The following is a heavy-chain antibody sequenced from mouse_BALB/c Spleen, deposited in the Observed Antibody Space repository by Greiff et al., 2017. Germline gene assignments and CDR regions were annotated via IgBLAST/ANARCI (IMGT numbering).Heavy chain of an antibody. CDR3: AREEVRYGSSPWFAY. J-gene: IGHJ3*01. CDR2: INPYNDGT. CDR1: GYTFTSYV. V-gene: IGHV1-14*01. Sequence: EVQLQQSGPELVKPGASVKMSCKASGYTFTSYVMHWVKQKPGQGLEWIGYINPYNDGTKYNEKFKGKATLTSDKSSSTAYMELSSLTSEDSAVYYCAREEVRYGSSPWFAYWGQGTLVTVSA. D-gene: IGHD1-1*01.